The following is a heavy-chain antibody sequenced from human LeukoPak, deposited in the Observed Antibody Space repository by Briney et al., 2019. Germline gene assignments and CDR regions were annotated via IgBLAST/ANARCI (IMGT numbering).Heavy chain of an antibody. V-gene: IGHV3-74*01. D-gene: IGHD2-2*01. CDR1: GFTFSSDW. CDR2: INTDGSFT. CDR3: AKDPAVSHPVLVPAAREYFDY. J-gene: IGHJ4*02. Sequence: GGSLRLSCAASGFTFSSDWMHWVRQPPGKGLVWVSRINTDGSFTGYADSVKGRFTIYRDNAKNTLYLQMNSLRAEDTAVYYCAKDPAVSHPVLVPAAREYFDYWGQGTLVTVSS.